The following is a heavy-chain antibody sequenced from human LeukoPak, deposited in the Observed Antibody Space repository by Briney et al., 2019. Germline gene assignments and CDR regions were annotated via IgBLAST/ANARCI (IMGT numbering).Heavy chain of an antibody. J-gene: IGHJ5*02. CDR1: GGSFSGYY. CDR3: ARHLYYDSSHDP. CDR2: INHSGST. D-gene: IGHD3-22*01. Sequence: SETLSLTCAVYGGSFSGYYWSWIRQPPGKGLEWIGEINHSGSTNYNPSLKSRVNISVDTSKNQFSLKLSSVTAADTAVYYCARHLYYDSSHDPWGQGTLVTVSS. V-gene: IGHV4-34*01.